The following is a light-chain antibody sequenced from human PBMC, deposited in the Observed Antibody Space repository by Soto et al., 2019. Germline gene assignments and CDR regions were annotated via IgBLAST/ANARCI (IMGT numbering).Light chain of an antibody. CDR2: DTS. J-gene: IGKJ4*01. CDR3: HLYNTGPLT. V-gene: IGKV3-15*01. CDR1: QGIGDT. Sequence: EVVMTQSPATLSVSPGEGVTLSCRASQGIGDTLAWYQHKPGQTPRLLIYDTSTRATGVPARFSGSRSGPEFPPPNNTLHYEDFEIYYCHLYNTGPLTFGGGTKVESK.